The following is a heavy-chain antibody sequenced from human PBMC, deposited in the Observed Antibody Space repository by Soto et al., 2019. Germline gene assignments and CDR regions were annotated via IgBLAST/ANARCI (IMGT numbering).Heavy chain of an antibody. J-gene: IGHJ4*02. Sequence: SETLSLTCTVSGGSMSSGGYYWSWIRQHPGKGLEWIGYIYYSGSTYYNPSLKSRVTISVDTSKNQFSLKLSSVTAADTAVYYCAIELPPDSGSHSRSFDYWGPRTLGTVS. V-gene: IGHV4-31*03. CDR2: IYYSGST. CDR1: GGSMSSGGYY. CDR3: AIELPPDSGSHSRSFDY. D-gene: IGHD1-26*01.